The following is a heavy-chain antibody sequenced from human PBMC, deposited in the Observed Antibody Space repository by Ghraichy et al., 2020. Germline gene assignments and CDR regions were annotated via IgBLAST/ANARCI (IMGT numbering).Heavy chain of an antibody. J-gene: IGHJ6*02. CDR2: IYRGGSP. Sequence: GGSLRLSCAASGITVTSNYMSWVRQAPGKGLEWVSVIYRGGSPYYADSVKGRFTISRDNSKNTLYLQMNSLRAEDTAVYYCARAGKGVVQEKYYYYYYGMDVWGQGTTVTVSS. CDR1: GITVTSNY. CDR3: ARAGKGVVQEKYYYYYYGMDV. V-gene: IGHV3-66*01. D-gene: IGHD3-3*01.